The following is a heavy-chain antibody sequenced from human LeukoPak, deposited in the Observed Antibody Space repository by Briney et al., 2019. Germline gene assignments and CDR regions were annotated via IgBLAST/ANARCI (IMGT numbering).Heavy chain of an antibody. J-gene: IGHJ3*02. CDR2: ISGSGGST. V-gene: IGHV3-23*01. CDR1: GFTFSSYG. CDR3: AKDARTYYYGSGSPDDAFDI. Sequence: GGSLRLSCAASGFTFSSYGMSWVRQAPGKGLEWVSAISGSGGSTYYADSVKGRFTISRDNSKNTLYLQMNSLRAEDTAVYYCAKDARTYYYGSGSPDDAFDIWGQGTMVTVSS. D-gene: IGHD3-10*01.